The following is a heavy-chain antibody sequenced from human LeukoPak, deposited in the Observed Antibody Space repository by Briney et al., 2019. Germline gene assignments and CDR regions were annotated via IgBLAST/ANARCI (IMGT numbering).Heavy chain of an antibody. V-gene: IGHV3-30*18. CDR3: AKKNSYGAGAGDPLDV. J-gene: IGHJ3*01. Sequence: EGSLRLSCAASGFSFSNFGMHWLRQAPGKGLEWVAVISHDGSLKYYLDSVKVRFTISRDNSKNKLYLQMDSLRVEDTAVYYCAKKNSYGAGAGDPLDVWGHGTLVTVSS. D-gene: IGHD3-10*01. CDR1: GFSFSNFG. CDR2: ISHDGSLK.